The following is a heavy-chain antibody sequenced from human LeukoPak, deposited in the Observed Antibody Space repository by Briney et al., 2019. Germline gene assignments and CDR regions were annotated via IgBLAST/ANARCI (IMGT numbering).Heavy chain of an antibody. CDR2: IYYSGTT. V-gene: IGHV4-39*07. D-gene: IGHD6-19*01. CDR1: GGSISSNSHY. CDR3: ARGGYSSGWTVIDY. J-gene: IGHJ4*02. Sequence: PSETLSLTCTVSGGSISSNSHYWGWIRQAPGKGLEWIGSIYYSGTTYYNPSLKSRVTISVDTSKNQFSLKLSSVTAADTAVYYCARGGYSSGWTVIDYWGQGTLVTVSS.